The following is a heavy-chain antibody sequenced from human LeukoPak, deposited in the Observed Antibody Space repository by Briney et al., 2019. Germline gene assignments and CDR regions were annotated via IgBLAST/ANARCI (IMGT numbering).Heavy chain of an antibody. CDR3: ARRPVTMVRGNYYYYYMDV. CDR1: GGSFSGYY. J-gene: IGHJ6*03. Sequence: KPSETLSLTCAVYGGSFSGYYWSWIRQPPGKGLEWIGEINHSGSTNYNPSLKSRVTISVDTSKNQFSLKLSSVTAADTAVYYCARRPVTMVRGNYYYYYMDVWGKGTTVTVSS. D-gene: IGHD3-10*01. V-gene: IGHV4-34*01. CDR2: INHSGST.